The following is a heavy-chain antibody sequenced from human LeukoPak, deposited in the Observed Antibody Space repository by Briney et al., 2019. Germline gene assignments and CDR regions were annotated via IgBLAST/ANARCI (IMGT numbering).Heavy chain of an antibody. D-gene: IGHD1-26*01. Sequence: PSQTLSLTCAVSGVSISSGGYSWSWIRQPPGKGLEWIGYIYQSGSTYYNPSLRTRVTISRDMSKNQISLNLTSVTAADTAVYYCARGGRVGATPRLFEYWGQGTLVTVSS. CDR2: IYQSGST. V-gene: IGHV4-30-2*01. J-gene: IGHJ4*02. CDR1: GVSISSGGYS. CDR3: ARGGRVGATPRLFEY.